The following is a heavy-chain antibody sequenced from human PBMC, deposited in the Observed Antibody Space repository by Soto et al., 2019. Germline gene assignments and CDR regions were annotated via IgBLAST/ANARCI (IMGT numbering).Heavy chain of an antibody. CDR3: AREGGDLIGFDP. J-gene: IGHJ5*02. V-gene: IGHV3-48*01. CDR2: ISSSSSTI. Sequence: EVQLVESGGGLVQPGGSLRLSCAASGFTFSSYSMNWVRQAPGKGLEWVSYISSSSSTIYYADSVKGRFTISRDKAKTALYLQMNSLRAEDTAVYYGAREGGDLIGFDPWGQGTLVTVSS. CDR1: GFTFSSYS. D-gene: IGHD4-17*01.